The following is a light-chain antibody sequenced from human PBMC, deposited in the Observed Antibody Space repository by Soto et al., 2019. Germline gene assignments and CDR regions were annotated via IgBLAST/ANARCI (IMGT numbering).Light chain of an antibody. CDR2: GAS. V-gene: IGKV1-39*01. Sequence: DIAMTQAPASLSASLGERATITCRASQSISRNLNWYNQKPGQAPKLLIYGASTLHTGLPARFSGSGSGTDFTLTISSLQPEDFAVYYCQQGYNTALTFGGGTKVELK. J-gene: IGKJ4*01. CDR1: QSISRN. CDR3: QQGYNTALT.